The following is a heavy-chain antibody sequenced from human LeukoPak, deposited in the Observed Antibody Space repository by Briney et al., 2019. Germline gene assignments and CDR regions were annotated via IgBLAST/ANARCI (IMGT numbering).Heavy chain of an antibody. J-gene: IGHJ2*01. CDR1: GYTFTGYY. V-gene: IGHV1-2*02. CDR3: ARDREVLRYFDWLSQTPNYWYFDL. D-gene: IGHD3-9*01. Sequence: GASVKVSCKASGYTFTGYYMHWVRQAPGQGLEWMGWINPNSGGTNYAQKFQGRVTMNRDTSISTAYMELSRLRSDDTAVYYCARDREVLRYFDWLSQTPNYWYFDLWGRGTLVTVSS. CDR2: INPNSGGT.